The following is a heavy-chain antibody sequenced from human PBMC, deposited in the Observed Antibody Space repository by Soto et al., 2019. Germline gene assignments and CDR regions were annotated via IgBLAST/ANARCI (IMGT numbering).Heavy chain of an antibody. J-gene: IGHJ4*02. Sequence: EVQLVESGGGLVQPGGSLRLSCAASGFIFSTYWMTWVRQAPGRGLEWVANIKEDGSEKYYLDSVKGRFTISRDNAKSSLHLQMNSLSAEDTAVYYCVSCSGDNCQSFHWGQGTLVTVSS. CDR2: IKEDGSEK. V-gene: IGHV3-7*02. CDR3: VSCSGDNCQSFH. CDR1: GFIFSTYW. D-gene: IGHD2-15*01.